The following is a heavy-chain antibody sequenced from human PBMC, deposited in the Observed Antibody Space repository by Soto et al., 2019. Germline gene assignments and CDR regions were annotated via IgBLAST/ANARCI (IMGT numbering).Heavy chain of an antibody. CDR2: IYYSGGT. CDR1: GGSISSSSYY. J-gene: IGHJ4*02. D-gene: IGHD1-26*01. CDR3: ARPSGSYLFYFDY. V-gene: IGHV4-39*01. Sequence: SSETLSLTCTVSGGSISSSSYYWGWIRQPPGKGLEWIASIYYSGGTYYNPSLKSRVTISVDTSKNQFSLKLSSVTAADTAVYYCARPSGSYLFYFDYWGQGTLVTVSS.